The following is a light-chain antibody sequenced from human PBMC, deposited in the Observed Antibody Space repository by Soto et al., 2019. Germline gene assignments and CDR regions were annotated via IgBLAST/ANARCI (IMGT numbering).Light chain of an antibody. V-gene: IGKV1-39*01. CDR1: QSISGY. CDR2: TAS. Sequence: DIQVTQSPSCLSASVGDRVTITCRASQSISGYLNWYQQKPGRAPKLLIYTASSLQSGVPSRFSGSGSGTDFTLTISSLQPEYFATYHCQQGYTTPITFGQGTRLEIK. CDR3: QQGYTTPIT. J-gene: IGKJ5*01.